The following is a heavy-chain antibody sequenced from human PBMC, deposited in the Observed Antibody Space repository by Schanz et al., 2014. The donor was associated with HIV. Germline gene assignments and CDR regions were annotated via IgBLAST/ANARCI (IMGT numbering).Heavy chain of an antibody. CDR3: AREIDSSSWSFAGYYYGMDV. CDR1: GFTFNSYA. Sequence: VQLVESGGCLVKPGGSLRLSCAASGFTFNSYAMNWVRQAPGKGLEWVASITSSGSYRYYADSVKGQFTISRDNAKKSLYLQMNSLRVEDTAVYYCAREIDSSSWSFAGYYYGMDVWGRGTTVTVSS. J-gene: IGHJ6*02. D-gene: IGHD6-13*01. CDR2: ITSSGSYR. V-gene: IGHV3-21*02.